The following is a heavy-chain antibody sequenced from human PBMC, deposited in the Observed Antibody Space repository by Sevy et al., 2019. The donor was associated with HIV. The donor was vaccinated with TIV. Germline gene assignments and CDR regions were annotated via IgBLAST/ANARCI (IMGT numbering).Heavy chain of an antibody. CDR3: ARASGGDRLDYYGMDV. D-gene: IGHD2-15*01. CDR1: NYSISSGYY. J-gene: IGHJ6*02. V-gene: IGHV4-38-2*01. Sequence: SETLSLTCAVSNYSISSGYYWGWIRQPPGKGLEWIGNIYHSGSTYYNPSLKSRVTISVDASKNYFSLRLTSVTAADTAVYYCARASGGDRLDYYGMDVWGQGTTVTVSS. CDR2: IYHSGST.